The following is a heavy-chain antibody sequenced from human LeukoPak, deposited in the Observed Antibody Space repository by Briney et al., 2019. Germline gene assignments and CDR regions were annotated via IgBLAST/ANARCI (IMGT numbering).Heavy chain of an antibody. CDR2: ISYDGSNK. CDR3: ARDRLGFGELPSWFFDY. Sequence: GGSLRLSCAASGFTFSSYAMHWVRQAPGKGLEWVAVISYDGSNKYYADSEKGRFTISRDNSKNTLYLQMNSLRAEDTAVYYCARDRLGFGELPSWFFDYWGQGTLVTVSS. J-gene: IGHJ4*02. V-gene: IGHV3-30*04. D-gene: IGHD3-10*01. CDR1: GFTFSSYA.